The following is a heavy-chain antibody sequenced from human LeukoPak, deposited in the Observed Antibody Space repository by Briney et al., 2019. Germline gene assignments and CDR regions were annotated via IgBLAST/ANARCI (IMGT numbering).Heavy chain of an antibody. CDR3: VRDGPWERVDFDY. CDR2: ISSDGSKI. J-gene: IGHJ4*02. D-gene: IGHD1-26*01. Sequence: GGSLRLSCVASGFSLSSYWMYWVRQAPGEGLVWVSVISSDGSKINCADSVKGRFTISRDSAKSTLYLQMNSLRAEDTAVYYCVRDGPWERVDFDYWGQGTLVTVSS. V-gene: IGHV3-74*01. CDR1: GFSLSSYW.